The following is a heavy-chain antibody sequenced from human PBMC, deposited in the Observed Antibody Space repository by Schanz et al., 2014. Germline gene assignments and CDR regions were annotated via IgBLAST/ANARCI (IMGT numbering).Heavy chain of an antibody. D-gene: IGHD5-18*01. CDR1: GYSFTGYY. CDR3: ARLLGYSYGHYYYYGMDV. J-gene: IGHJ6*02. CDR2: ISPILGIA. V-gene: IGHV1-69*02. Sequence: QVQLVQSGSELKKPGASVKVSCKASGYSFTGYYMNWVRQAPGQGLEWMGRISPILGIANYAQKFQGRVTITADKLTSTAYMELSSLRSEDTAVYYCARLLGYSYGHYYYYGMDVWGQGTTVTVSS.